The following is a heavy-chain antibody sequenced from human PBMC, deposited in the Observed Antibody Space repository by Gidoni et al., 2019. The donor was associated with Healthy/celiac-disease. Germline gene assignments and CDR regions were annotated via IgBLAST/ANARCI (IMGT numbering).Heavy chain of an antibody. CDR1: GFTFSSYA. CDR3: ASGDGVGFGEKYYFDY. V-gene: IGHV3-30-3*01. J-gene: IGHJ4*02. D-gene: IGHD3-10*01. CDR2: ISYDGSNK. Sequence: QVQLVESGGGVVQPGRSLRLSCAASGFTFSSYAMHWVRQAPGKGLEWVAVISYDGSNKYYADSVKGRFTISRDNSKNTLYLQMNSLRAEDTAVYYCASGDGVGFGEKYYFDYWGQGTLVTVSS.